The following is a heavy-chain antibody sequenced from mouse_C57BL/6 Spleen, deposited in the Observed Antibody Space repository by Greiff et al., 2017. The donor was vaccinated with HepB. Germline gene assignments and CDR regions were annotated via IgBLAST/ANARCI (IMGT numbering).Heavy chain of an antibody. Sequence: QVQLQQSGSELVKPGASVKISCKASGYAFSSSWMNWVKQRPGKGLEWIGRIYPGDGDTNYNGKFKGKATLTADKSSSTAYMQLSSLTSEDSAVYFCAREGDDYDAWFAYWGQGTLVTVSA. CDR3: AREGDDYDAWFAY. D-gene: IGHD2-4*01. V-gene: IGHV1-82*01. CDR1: GYAFSSSW. CDR2: IYPGDGDT. J-gene: IGHJ3*01.